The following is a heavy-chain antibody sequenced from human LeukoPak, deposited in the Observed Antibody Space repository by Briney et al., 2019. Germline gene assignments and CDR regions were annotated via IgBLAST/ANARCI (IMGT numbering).Heavy chain of an antibody. CDR1: GFTFSSHA. Sequence: GGSLRLSCAASGFTFSSHAMSWVRQAPGKELECVSAISGSGGSTYYADSVKGRFTISRDNSKNTLYLQMNSLRAEDTAVYYCAKTVSEWELTGDDAFDIWGQGTMVTVSS. J-gene: IGHJ3*02. D-gene: IGHD1-26*01. CDR3: AKTVSEWELTGDDAFDI. CDR2: ISGSGGST. V-gene: IGHV3-23*01.